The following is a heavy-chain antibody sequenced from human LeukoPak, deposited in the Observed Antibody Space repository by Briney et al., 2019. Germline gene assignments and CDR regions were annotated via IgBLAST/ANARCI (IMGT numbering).Heavy chain of an antibody. J-gene: IGHJ5*02. V-gene: IGHV3-23*01. D-gene: IGHD2-15*01. CDR2: ISGSGGST. Sequence: GGSLRLSCEASGFTFSSYAMSWVRQAPGKGLEWVSMISGSGGSTHYADSVKGRFTISRDDSKSTLYLQVNSLRAEDTAVYYCAKGGGYCSGGSCYPPRWFDPWGQGTLVTVSS. CDR3: AKGGGYCSGGSCYPPRWFDP. CDR1: GFTFSSYA.